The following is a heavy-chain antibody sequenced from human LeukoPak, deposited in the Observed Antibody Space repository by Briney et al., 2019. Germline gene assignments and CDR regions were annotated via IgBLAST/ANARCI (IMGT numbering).Heavy chain of an antibody. CDR3: AKHVWFGENYMDV. CDR2: IWYDGSNK. CDR1: GFTFSSYG. Sequence: GGSLRLSCAASGFTFSSYGMHWVRQAPGKGLEWVAFIWYDGSNKYYADSVKGRFTISRDNSKSTLYLQMNSLRAEDTAVYYCAKHVWFGENYMDVWGKGTTVTVSS. V-gene: IGHV3-30*02. D-gene: IGHD3-10*01. J-gene: IGHJ6*03.